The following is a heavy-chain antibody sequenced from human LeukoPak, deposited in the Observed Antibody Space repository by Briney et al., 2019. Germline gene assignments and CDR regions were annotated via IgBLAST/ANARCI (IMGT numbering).Heavy chain of an antibody. D-gene: IGHD4-11*01. Sequence: GESLKISCKGSGYSFTNYWIAWVRQMPGKGLEWMGIIYPGDSDTRYSPSFQGQVTISADKSISTAYLQWSSLKASDTAMYYCARHYSTPHYYYYYYMDVWGKGTTVTVSS. CDR3: ARHYSTPHYYYYYYMDV. V-gene: IGHV5-51*01. CDR1: GYSFTNYW. J-gene: IGHJ6*03. CDR2: IYPGDSDT.